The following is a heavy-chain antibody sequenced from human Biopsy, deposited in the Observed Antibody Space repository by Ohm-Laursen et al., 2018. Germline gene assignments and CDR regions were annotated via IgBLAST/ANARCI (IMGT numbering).Heavy chain of an antibody. J-gene: IGHJ4*02. CDR2: IYHTGST. V-gene: IGHV4-31*02. CDR1: GFSISSGGNY. CDR3: ARADMVTTIVDY. D-gene: IGHD5-12*01. Sequence: TLSLTCTVSGFSISSGGNYWSWLRKFPGKGLEWIAYIYHTGSTYYNPSLKSRLSIAIDTSKNQFSVSLRSVTAADTAVYYCARADMVTTIVDYWGQGTLVTVSS.